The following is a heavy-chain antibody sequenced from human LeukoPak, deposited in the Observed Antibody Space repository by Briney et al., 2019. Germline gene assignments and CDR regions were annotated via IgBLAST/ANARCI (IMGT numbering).Heavy chain of an antibody. CDR3: ARGGLGYCSSTSCYRRVYGMDV. J-gene: IGHJ6*02. CDR2: INHSGST. V-gene: IGHV4-34*01. CDR1: GGSFSGYY. D-gene: IGHD2-2*02. Sequence: SETLSLTCAVYGGSFSGYYWSWLRQPPGKGLEWIGEINHSGSTNYNPSLKGRVTISVDTPKNQFSLKLSSVTAADTAVYYCARGGLGYCSSTSCYRRVYGMDVWGQGTTVTVSS.